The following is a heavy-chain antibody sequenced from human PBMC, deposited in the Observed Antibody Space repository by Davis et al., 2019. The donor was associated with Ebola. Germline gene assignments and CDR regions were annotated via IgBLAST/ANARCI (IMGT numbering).Heavy chain of an antibody. J-gene: IGHJ4*02. Sequence: PSETLSLTCTVSGGSISSYYWSWIRQPPGKGLEWIGYIYYSGSTNYNPSLKSRVTISVDTSKNQFSLKLSSVTAADTAVYYCARGLRVGATTDFDYWGQGTLVTVSS. CDR1: GGSISSYY. CDR3: ARGLRVGATTDFDY. CDR2: IYYSGST. D-gene: IGHD1-26*01. V-gene: IGHV4-59*08.